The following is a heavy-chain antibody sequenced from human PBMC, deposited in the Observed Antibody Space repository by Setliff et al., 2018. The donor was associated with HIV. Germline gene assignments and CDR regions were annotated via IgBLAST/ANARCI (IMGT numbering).Heavy chain of an antibody. CDR1: GGSISSYC. CDR2: ISYSGNT. Sequence: SETLSLTCTVSGGSISSYCWSWIRQTPGKGLEWIGSISYSGNTYYHPSLQSRVTISLDMSKDQFSLKVKSVTAADTAIYYCARDPHYFDRSGYYSYFYFDYWGQGMLVTVSS. D-gene: IGHD3-22*01. CDR3: ARDPHYFDRSGYYSYFYFDY. J-gene: IGHJ4*02. V-gene: IGHV4-59*12.